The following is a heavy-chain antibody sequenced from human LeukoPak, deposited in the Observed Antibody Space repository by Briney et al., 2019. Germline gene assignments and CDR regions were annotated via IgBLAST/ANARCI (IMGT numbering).Heavy chain of an antibody. CDR3: ARVWFGESVTYYYYGMDV. J-gene: IGHJ6*02. CDR2: MNPNSGNT. D-gene: IGHD3-10*01. Sequence: ASVKVSCKASGYTFTSYDINWVRQATGQGLEWMGWMNPNSGNTGYAQKFQGRVTMTRNTSISTAYMELSSLRSEDTAVYYCARVWFGESVTYYYYGMDVWGQGTTVTVSS. CDR1: GYTFTSYD. V-gene: IGHV1-8*01.